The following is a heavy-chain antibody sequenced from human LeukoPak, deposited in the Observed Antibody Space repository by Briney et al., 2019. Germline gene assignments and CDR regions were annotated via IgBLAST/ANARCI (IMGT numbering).Heavy chain of an antibody. Sequence: GRSLRLSCAASGFTFSSYGMHWVRQAPGKGLEWVAVISYDGSNKYYADSVKGRFTISRDNSKNTLYLQMNSLRAEDTAVYYCAKDFYYGSGSRTPAEYFQHWGQGTLVTVSS. J-gene: IGHJ1*01. V-gene: IGHV3-30*18. CDR2: ISYDGSNK. CDR3: AKDFYYGSGSRTPAEYFQH. CDR1: GFTFSSYG. D-gene: IGHD3-10*01.